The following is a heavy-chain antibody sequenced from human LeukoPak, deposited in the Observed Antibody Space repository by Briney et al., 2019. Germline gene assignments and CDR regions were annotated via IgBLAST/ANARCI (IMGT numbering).Heavy chain of an antibody. D-gene: IGHD2-2*01. CDR2: IYYSGST. CDR1: GGSISSYY. Sequence: PSETLTLTCTVSGGSISSYYWSWIRQPPGKGLEWIGYIYYSGSTNYNPSLKSRVTISVDTSKNQFSLKLSSVTAADTAVYYCARVWSDIVVVPAAHYYYYYMDVWGKGTTVTVSS. CDR3: ARVWSDIVVVPAAHYYYYYMDV. V-gene: IGHV4-59*01. J-gene: IGHJ6*03.